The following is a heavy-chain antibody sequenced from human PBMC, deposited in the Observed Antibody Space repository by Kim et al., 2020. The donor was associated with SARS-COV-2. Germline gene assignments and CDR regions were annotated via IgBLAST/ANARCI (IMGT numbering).Heavy chain of an antibody. V-gene: IGHV4-39*01. CDR2: IYYSGST. CDR3: AGAGLRLGEVSLTSWY. D-gene: IGHD3-16*02. CDR1: GGSISSSSYY. J-gene: IGHJ2*01. Sequence: SETLSLTCTVSGGSISSSSYYWGWIRQPPGKGLEWIGNIYYSGSTYYNPSLKSRVTISVDTSKNQFSLKLSSVTAADTAVYCCAGAGLRLGEVSLTSWY.